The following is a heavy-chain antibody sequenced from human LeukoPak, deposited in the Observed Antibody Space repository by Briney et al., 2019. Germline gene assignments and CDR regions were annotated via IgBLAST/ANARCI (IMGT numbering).Heavy chain of an antibody. D-gene: IGHD6-19*01. CDR1: GFTFSSYA. J-gene: IGHJ4*02. CDR2: ISGSGGST. CDR3: AKGIRGQWLVFYY. V-gene: IGHV3-23*01. Sequence: GGPLRLSCAASGFTFSSYAMSWVRQAPGKGLEWVSAISGSGGSTYYADSVKGRFTISRDNSKNTLYLQMNSLRAEDTAVYYCAKGIRGQWLVFYYWGQGTLVTVSS.